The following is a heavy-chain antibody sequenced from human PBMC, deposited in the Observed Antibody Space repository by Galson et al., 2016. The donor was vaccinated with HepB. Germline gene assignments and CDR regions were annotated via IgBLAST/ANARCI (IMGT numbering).Heavy chain of an antibody. V-gene: IGHV3-69-1*01. CDR3: ARQGWVLYTTFGHYNYYMDV. Sequence: SLRLSCAASGFSFSDFNMDWVRQVPGKGLEWVSSISRDGDMSYSDSLKGRFIVSRDDADNSLYLHISRLRAEDTAVYYCARQGWVLYTTFGHYNYYMDVWGKGTTVTVSS. CDR2: ISRDGDM. D-gene: IGHD3-3*01. J-gene: IGHJ6*03. CDR1: GFSFSDFN.